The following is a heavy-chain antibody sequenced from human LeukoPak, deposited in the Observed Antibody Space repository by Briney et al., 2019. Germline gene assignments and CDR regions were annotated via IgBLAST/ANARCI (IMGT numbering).Heavy chain of an antibody. CDR1: GYRFTSYW. CDR3: ARPGYCSGGSCYPHLIDY. D-gene: IGHD2-15*01. J-gene: IGHJ4*02. Sequence: GESLKISCKGSGYRFTSYWIGWVRPVPGKGLEWMGIIYPGDSDTRYSPSFQGQVTISADKSISTAYLQWSSLKASDTAMYYCARPGYCSGGSCYPHLIDYWGQGTLVTVSS. V-gene: IGHV5-51*01. CDR2: IYPGDSDT.